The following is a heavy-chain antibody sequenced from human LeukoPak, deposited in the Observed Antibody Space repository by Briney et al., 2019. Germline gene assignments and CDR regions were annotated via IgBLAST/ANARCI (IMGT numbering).Heavy chain of an antibody. CDR1: GFTLSSYW. CDR2: INSDGSST. J-gene: IGHJ4*02. CDR3: ARGLSRGSSLSHDY. D-gene: IGHD3-16*01. V-gene: IGHV3-74*03. Sequence: PGRSRRLSCAAPGFTLSSYWMHWVRQAPGKGLIWVSRINSDGSSTTYADSVKGRFTISRDNAKDTLYLQMNSLRAEDTAVYYCARGLSRGSSLSHDYWGQGTLVTVSS.